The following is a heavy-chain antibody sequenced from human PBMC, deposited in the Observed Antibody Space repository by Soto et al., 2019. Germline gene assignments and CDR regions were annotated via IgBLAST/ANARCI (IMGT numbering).Heavy chain of an antibody. CDR1: GFTFSSYA. J-gene: IGHJ5*02. CDR2: ISGSGGST. V-gene: IGHV3-23*01. D-gene: IGHD5-18*01. Sequence: HPGGSLRLSCAASGFTFSSYAMSWVRQAPGKGLEWVSAISGSGGSTYYADSVKGRFTISRDNSKNTLYLQMNSLRAEDTAVYYCAKDPQGYSYGHNWFDPWGQGTLVTVSS. CDR3: AKDPQGYSYGHNWFDP.